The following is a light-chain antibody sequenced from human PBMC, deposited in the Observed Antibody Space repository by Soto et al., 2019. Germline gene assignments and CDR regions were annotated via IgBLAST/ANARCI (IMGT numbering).Light chain of an antibody. CDR1: SSDVGGYNY. CDR2: DVS. CDR3: TSYTSTTVYV. V-gene: IGLV2-14*01. Sequence: QSVLTQPASVSGSPGQSITISCTGTSSDVGGYNYVSWYQQHPGKAPKLMIYDVSNRPSGVSNRFSGSKSGNTASLTISGLQAEDGVNNYCTSYTSTTVYVFGSGPKF. J-gene: IGLJ1*01.